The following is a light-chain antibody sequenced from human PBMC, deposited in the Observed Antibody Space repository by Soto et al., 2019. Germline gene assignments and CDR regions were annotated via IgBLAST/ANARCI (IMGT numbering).Light chain of an antibody. CDR2: EVS. CDR1: SSDVGDYNY. J-gene: IGLJ3*02. CDR3: SSYTSISTWV. Sequence: QSALTQPASVSGSPGQSITISCTGTSSDVGDYNYVSWYQQHPGKAPKRMIYEVSNRPSGVSNRFSGSKSGNTASLTISGLQAEDEADYYCSSYTSISTWVFGGGTKLTVL. V-gene: IGLV2-14*01.